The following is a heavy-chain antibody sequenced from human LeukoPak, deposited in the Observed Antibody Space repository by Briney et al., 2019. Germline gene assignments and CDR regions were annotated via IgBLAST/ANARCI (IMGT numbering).Heavy chain of an antibody. D-gene: IGHD3-10*01. CDR3: ARDRRDMVRGINIVRQYHYYYYMDV. V-gene: IGHV4-61*02. CDR2: IYTSGSN. CDR1: GGSISSNSYY. J-gene: IGHJ6*03. Sequence: SETLSLTCTVSGGSISSNSYYWRWIRQPAGKGLEWIGRIYTSGSNNYNPSLKSRVTISVYTSKSQFSLKLNSVTAADTAVYYCARDRRDMVRGINIVRQYHYYYYMDVWGKGTTVTVSS.